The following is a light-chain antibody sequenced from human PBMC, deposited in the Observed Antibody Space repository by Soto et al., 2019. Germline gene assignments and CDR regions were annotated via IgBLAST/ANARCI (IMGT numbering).Light chain of an antibody. CDR3: ASYTSARIRV. Sequence: QSALTQPASVSASPGQSITISCTGTSSDIGAYNSVSWYQQHPGKAPQLMIYDVSYRPSGISRRFSGSKSGNTASLTISGLQADDDADYYCASYTSARIRVFGGGTQLTVL. V-gene: IGLV2-14*01. CDR1: SSDIGAYNS. CDR2: DVS. J-gene: IGLJ2*01.